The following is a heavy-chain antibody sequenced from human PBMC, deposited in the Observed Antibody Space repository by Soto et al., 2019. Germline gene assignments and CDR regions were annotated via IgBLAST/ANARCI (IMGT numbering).Heavy chain of an antibody. CDR2: ISTSSTTI. Sequence: GGSLRLSCAASGFTFTRYSMNWVRQAPGKGLEWVSYISTSSTTIYYADSVKGRFTISRDNAKNSLYLQMNSLRDEDTAVYYCSTSTYYYDSSGYPYWGQGTLVTVSS. CDR1: GFTFTRYS. J-gene: IGHJ4*02. D-gene: IGHD3-22*01. V-gene: IGHV3-48*02. CDR3: STSTYYYDSSGYPY.